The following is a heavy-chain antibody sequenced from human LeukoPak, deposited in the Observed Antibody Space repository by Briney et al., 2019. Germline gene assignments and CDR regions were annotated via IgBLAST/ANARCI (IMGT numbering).Heavy chain of an antibody. CDR2: ISASSSYE. Sequence: GSLRLSCAAPGFTFSSYTMNWVRQAPGKGLEWVSSISASSSYEYYADSLKGRFTISRDNAMNSLYLQMNSLRAEDTAVYYCARDPQWLVGGDYWGQGTLVTVSS. J-gene: IGHJ4*02. D-gene: IGHD6-19*01. CDR1: GFTFSSYT. V-gene: IGHV3-21*01. CDR3: ARDPQWLVGGDY.